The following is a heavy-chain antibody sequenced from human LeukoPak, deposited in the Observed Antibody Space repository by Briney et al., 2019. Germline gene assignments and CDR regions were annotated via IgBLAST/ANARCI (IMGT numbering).Heavy chain of an antibody. Sequence: GRSLRLSCAASGFTFSSYGMHWARQAPGKGLEWVAVIWYDGSNKYYADYVKGRFTISRDNSKNTLYLQMNSLRAEDTAVYYCARDYYDSSGYYSEYFQHWGQGTLVTVSS. J-gene: IGHJ1*01. D-gene: IGHD3-22*01. CDR1: GFTFSSYG. CDR3: ARDYYDSSGYYSEYFQH. V-gene: IGHV3-33*01. CDR2: IWYDGSNK.